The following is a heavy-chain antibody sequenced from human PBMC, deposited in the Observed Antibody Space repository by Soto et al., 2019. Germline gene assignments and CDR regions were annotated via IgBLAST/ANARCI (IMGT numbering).Heavy chain of an antibody. CDR2: IIPILGIA. Sequence: QVQLVQSGAEVKKPGSSVKVSCKASGGTFSSYTISWVRQAPGQGLEWMGRIIPILGIANYAQKFQGRVTITADKSTSTAYMELSSLRSEDTAVYYCARALGLFCTSCEKDAFGIWGQGTMVTVSS. V-gene: IGHV1-69*02. CDR3: ARALGLFCTSCEKDAFGI. D-gene: IGHD2-2*01. CDR1: GGTFSSYT. J-gene: IGHJ3*02.